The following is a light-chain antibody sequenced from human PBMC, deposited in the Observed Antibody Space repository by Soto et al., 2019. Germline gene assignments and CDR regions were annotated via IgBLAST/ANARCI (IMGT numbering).Light chain of an antibody. V-gene: IGKV3-20*01. CDR1: QSVSSR. Sequence: VMTQSAATLSVSPGERATLSCRTSQSVSSRLSWYQQRPGQAPRLLISGASSRDTGGPDRCSGGGSWGDVALTISRLENEDYALYYCQHYAHNSPITVGQGTRLEIK. CDR3: QHYAHNSPIT. CDR2: GAS. J-gene: IGKJ5*01.